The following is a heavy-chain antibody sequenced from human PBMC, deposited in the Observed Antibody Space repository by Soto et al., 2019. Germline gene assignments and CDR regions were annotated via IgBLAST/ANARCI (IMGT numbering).Heavy chain of an antibody. V-gene: IGHV3-48*02. D-gene: IGHD3-10*01. Sequence: GGSLRLSCAASGFIFSTYSMNWVRQAPGKGLEWVSYISSSSDTIYYADSVKGRFTISRDNAKNSLSLQMNSLRDEDTAVYYCARDRGSRYYFDYWGQGTLVTVSS. CDR1: GFIFSTYS. CDR2: ISSSSDTI. J-gene: IGHJ4*02. CDR3: ARDRGSRYYFDY.